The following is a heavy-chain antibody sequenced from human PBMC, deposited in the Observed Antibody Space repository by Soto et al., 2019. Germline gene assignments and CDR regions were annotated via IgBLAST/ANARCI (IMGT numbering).Heavy chain of an antibody. CDR2: ISHSGST. V-gene: IGHV4-34*01. CDR3: ARGIGSLPPGYYGMDV. Sequence: SETLSLTCAVYGGSFRGCYWSWIRQPPGKGLEWIGEISHSGSTNYNPSLKSRVTISIDTSRNQFSLKLSSVTAADTAAYYCARGIGSLPPGYYGMDVWGQVITVTSP. J-gene: IGHJ6*02. D-gene: IGHD1-1*01. CDR1: GGSFRGCY.